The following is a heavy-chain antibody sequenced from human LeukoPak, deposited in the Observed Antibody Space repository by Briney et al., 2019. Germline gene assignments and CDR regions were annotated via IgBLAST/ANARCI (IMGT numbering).Heavy chain of an antibody. CDR3: ARQMSVFGGGDWLDP. D-gene: IGHD3-3*01. Sequence: GGSLRLSCAASGFTFSNYDMHWVRQAPGKGLEWVAVIWSDGSNEYSTDSLKGRFTISRDNSKNTLYLQMNSLRAEDTAVYYCARQMSVFGGGDWLDPWGQGTLVTVSS. CDR2: IWSDGSNE. CDR1: GFTFSNYD. J-gene: IGHJ5*02. V-gene: IGHV3-33*01.